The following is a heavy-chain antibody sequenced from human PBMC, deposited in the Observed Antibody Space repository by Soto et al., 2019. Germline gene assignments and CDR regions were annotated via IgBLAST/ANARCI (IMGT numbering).Heavy chain of an antibody. CDR3: ASGRKWEQTFDY. V-gene: IGHV4-31*03. D-gene: IGHD1-26*01. CDR1: GGSISSDGHY. CDR2: FYYSGNT. J-gene: IGHJ4*02. Sequence: SSETLSLTCTVSGGSISSDGHYWSRIRQHPGKGLEWIGYFYYSGNTYYNPSLKSRVTISVDKSKNQFSLKVRSVTAADTAVYYCASGRKWEQTFDYWGQGILVTVSS.